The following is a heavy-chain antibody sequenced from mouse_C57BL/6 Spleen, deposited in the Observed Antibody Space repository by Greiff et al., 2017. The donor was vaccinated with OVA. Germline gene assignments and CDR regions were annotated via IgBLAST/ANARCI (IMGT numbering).Heavy chain of an antibody. V-gene: IGHV10-1*01. CDR3: VRDGYYAMDY. J-gene: IGHJ4*01. CDR1: GFSFNTYA. D-gene: IGHD2-3*01. CDR2: IRSKSNNYAT. Sequence: GGGLVQPKGSFKLSCAASGFSFNTYAMNWVRQAPGKGLEWVARIRSKSNNYATYYADSVKDRFTISRDDSESMLYLQMNNLKTEDTAMYYCVRDGYYAMDYWGQGTSVTVSS.